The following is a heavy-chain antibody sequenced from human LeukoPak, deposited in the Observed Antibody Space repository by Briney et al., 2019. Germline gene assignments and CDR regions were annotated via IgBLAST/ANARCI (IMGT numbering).Heavy chain of an antibody. J-gene: IGHJ6*03. CDR2: IRDDGSNK. V-gene: IGHV3-30*02. CDR1: GFTFSSYG. D-gene: IGHD6-19*01. Sequence: PGGSLTLSCTASGFTFSSYGIHWLRQAPGKGLEWVAFIRDDGSNKYYADSVKGRFTLYRDNSKITLYPHMNSASTEDTAVYYCAKDSYSTGWYDYFYYMDVWGKGDTVTVSS. CDR3: AKDSYSTGWYDYFYYMDV.